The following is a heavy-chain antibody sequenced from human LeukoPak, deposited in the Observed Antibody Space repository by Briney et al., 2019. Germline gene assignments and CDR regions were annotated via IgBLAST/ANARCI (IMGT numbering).Heavy chain of an antibody. CDR2: IYYSGST. Sequence: SETLSLTCTVSGGSISSGDYYWSWIRQPPGKGLEWIGYIYYSGSTYYNPSLKSRVTISVDTSKNQFSLKLSSVTAADTAVYYCARVGTPSYDFDYWGQGTLVTVSS. CDR3: ARVGTPSYDFDY. CDR1: GGSISSGDYY. J-gene: IGHJ4*02. V-gene: IGHV4-30-4*01. D-gene: IGHD1-1*01.